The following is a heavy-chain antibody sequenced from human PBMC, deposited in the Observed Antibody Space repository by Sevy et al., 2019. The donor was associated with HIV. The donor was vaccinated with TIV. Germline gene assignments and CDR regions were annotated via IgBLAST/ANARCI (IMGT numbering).Heavy chain of an antibody. CDR3: AKEDTSGFY. CDR2: ISSSGGST. Sequence: GGSLRLSCAASGFTFISYSMSWVRQAPGKGLEWVLSISSSGGSTYYADTVKGRFTISRDNSNNILDLQMNSLRADDTAVYYCAKEDTSGFYWGQGTLVTVSS. V-gene: IGHV3-23*01. CDR1: GFTFISYS. J-gene: IGHJ4*02. D-gene: IGHD3-22*01.